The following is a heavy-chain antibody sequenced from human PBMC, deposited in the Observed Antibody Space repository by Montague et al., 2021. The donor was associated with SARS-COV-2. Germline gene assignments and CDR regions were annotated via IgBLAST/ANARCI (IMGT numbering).Heavy chain of an antibody. D-gene: IGHD3-16*01. V-gene: IGHV4-34*01. Sequence: SETLSLTCDVYGGSFSRYFWSWIRQPPGRGPELIGHISPTGSTRYNPSPDSRVTISLDTSKSHLSLELTSVTVADTSIYFCVGAPNEYYFDYWGQGTPVSVSS. CDR1: GGSFSRYF. CDR3: VGAPNEYYFDY. CDR2: ISPTGST. J-gene: IGHJ4*02.